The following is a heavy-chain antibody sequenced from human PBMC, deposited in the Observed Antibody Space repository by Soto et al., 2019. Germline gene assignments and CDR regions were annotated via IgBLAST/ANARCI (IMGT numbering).Heavy chain of an antibody. CDR2: ISYDGSNK. Sequence: QVQLVESGGGVVQPGRSLRLSCAASGFTFSSYAMHWVRQAPGKGLEVISYDGSNKYYADSVKGRFTISRDNSKNTLYLQMNSLRDEDTAVYYCARETITIFGVDYYYGMDVWGQGTTVTVSS. CDR1: GFTFSSYA. J-gene: IGHJ6*02. D-gene: IGHD3-3*01. V-gene: IGHV3-30-3*01. CDR3: ARETITIFGVDYYYGMDV.